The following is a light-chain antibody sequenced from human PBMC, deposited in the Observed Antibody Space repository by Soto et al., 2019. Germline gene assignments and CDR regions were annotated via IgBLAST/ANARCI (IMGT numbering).Light chain of an antibody. CDR1: QRVLYSSSNKNY. CDR3: QQHCSPPWT. J-gene: IGKJ1*01. V-gene: IGKV4-1*01. CDR2: WAS. Sequence: DIVMTQSPDSLAVSLGERATINCKSSQRVLYSSSNKNYLAWYQQKPGQPPKLLIYWASTRESWVPDRFSGRGSGTDFTLTISSLQAEDVAVYSCQQHCSPPWTFGQGTKVAIK.